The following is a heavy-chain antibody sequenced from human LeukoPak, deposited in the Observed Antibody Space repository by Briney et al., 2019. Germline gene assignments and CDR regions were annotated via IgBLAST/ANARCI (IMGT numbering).Heavy chain of an antibody. CDR3: ARERAVTGTRNYMDV. J-gene: IGHJ6*03. D-gene: IGHD6-19*01. CDR1: GYTFTSYG. Sequence: ASVKVSCKASGYTFTSYGISWVRQAPGQGLEWMGWISAYNGNTNYAQKLQGRVTMTTDTSTSTAYMELRSLRSDDTAVYYCARERAVTGTRNYMDVWGKGTTVTVSS. CDR2: ISAYNGNT. V-gene: IGHV1-18*01.